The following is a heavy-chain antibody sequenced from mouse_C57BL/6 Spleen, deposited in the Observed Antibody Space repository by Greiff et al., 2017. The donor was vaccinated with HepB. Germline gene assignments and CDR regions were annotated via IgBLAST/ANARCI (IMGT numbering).Heavy chain of an antibody. Sequence: VQLQQPGAELVMPGASVKLSCKASGYTFTSYWMHWVKQRPGQGLEWIGEIDPSDSYTNYNQKFKGKSTLTVDKSSSTAYMQLSSLTSEDSAVYYCASGIYYDYDLFAYWGQGTLVTVSA. CDR2: IDPSDSYT. J-gene: IGHJ3*01. CDR3: ASGIYYDYDLFAY. D-gene: IGHD2-4*01. V-gene: IGHV1-69*01. CDR1: GYTFTSYW.